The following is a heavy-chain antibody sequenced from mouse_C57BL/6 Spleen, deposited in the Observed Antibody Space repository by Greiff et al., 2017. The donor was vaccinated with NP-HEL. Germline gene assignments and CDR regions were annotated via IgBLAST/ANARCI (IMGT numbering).Heavy chain of an antibody. V-gene: IGHV1-50*01. CDR3: ARGGITTGAMDY. CDR1: GYTFTSYW. J-gene: IGHJ4*01. CDR2: IDPSDSYT. Sequence: VQLQQSGAELVKPGASVKLSCKASGYTFTSYWMQWVKQRPGQGLEWIGEIDPSDSYTNYNQKFKGKATLTVDTSSSTAYMQLSSLTSEDSAVYYCARGGITTGAMDYWGQGTSVTVSS. D-gene: IGHD1-1*01.